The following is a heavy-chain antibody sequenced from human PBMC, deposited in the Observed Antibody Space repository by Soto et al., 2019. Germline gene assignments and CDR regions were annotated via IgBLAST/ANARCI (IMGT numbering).Heavy chain of an antibody. CDR3: ARKHSWYSSGSYYGMDV. CDR1: GGSFIGDY. Sequence: PSETLCLTCAVYGGSFIGDYWSWIRQPPGKGLEWIGEINHSGSTNYNPSLKSRVTISVDTSKNQFSLKLSSVTAADTAVYYCARKHSWYSSGSYYGMDVWGQGTTVXVSS. J-gene: IGHJ6*02. D-gene: IGHD2-15*01. V-gene: IGHV4-34*01. CDR2: INHSGST.